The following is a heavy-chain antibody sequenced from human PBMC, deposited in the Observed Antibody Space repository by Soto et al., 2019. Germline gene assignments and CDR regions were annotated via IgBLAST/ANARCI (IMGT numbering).Heavy chain of an antibody. CDR3: ASSIKYYDFWSGYFCWFDP. V-gene: IGHV4-39*01. J-gene: IGHJ5*02. CDR2: IYYSGST. D-gene: IGHD3-3*01. CDR1: GGSISSSSYY. Sequence: SETLSLTCTVSGGSISSSSYYWGWIRQPPGKGLEWIGSIYYSGSTYYNPSLKSRVTISVDTSKNQFSLKLSSVTAADTAVYYCASSIKYYDFWSGYFCWFDPWGQGTLVTVSS.